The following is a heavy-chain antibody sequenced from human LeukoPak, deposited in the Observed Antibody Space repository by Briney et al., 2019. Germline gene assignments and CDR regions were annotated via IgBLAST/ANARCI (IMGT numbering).Heavy chain of an antibody. CDR1: GFTFSSYG. Sequence: GGSLRLSCAASGFTFSSYGMHWVRQAPGKGLEWVAVISYDGSNKYYADSVKGRFTISRDSSKNTLYLQMNSLRAEDTAVYYCAKEGAGFQNGMDVWGQGTTVTVSS. CDR2: ISYDGSNK. J-gene: IGHJ6*02. CDR3: AKEGAGFQNGMDV. D-gene: IGHD2/OR15-2a*01. V-gene: IGHV3-30*18.